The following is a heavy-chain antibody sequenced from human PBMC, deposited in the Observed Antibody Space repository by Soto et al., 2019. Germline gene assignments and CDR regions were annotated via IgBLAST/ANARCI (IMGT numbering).Heavy chain of an antibody. J-gene: IGHJ4*02. CDR3: ARIYCSSSSCYIDF. D-gene: IGHD2-2*02. CDR1: GFTLSNYW. Sequence: EVQLVESGGGLVQPGGSLRLSCAASGFTLSNYWMSWVRQAPGKGLEWVANINQDGSQKFYLDSVEGRFTISRDNASNSRYLKMNSLSAEDTAIYYCARIYCSSSSCYIDFWGQGIMVTVSS. V-gene: IGHV3-7*03. CDR2: INQDGSQK.